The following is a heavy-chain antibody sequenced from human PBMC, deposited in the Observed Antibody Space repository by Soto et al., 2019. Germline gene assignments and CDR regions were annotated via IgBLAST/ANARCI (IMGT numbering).Heavy chain of an antibody. CDR3: ARELPSIYEILTGHFDH. CDR2: IYTTGST. V-gene: IGHV4-4*07. J-gene: IGHJ4*02. D-gene: IGHD3-9*01. CDR1: GGSMSNYY. Sequence: SETLSVTCTVSGGSMSNYYWSWTRQPAGKGLEWIGRIYTTGSTHYNPSLKSRVTLSIDMSKNQFSLKLNSVTAADTAVYYCARELPSIYEILTGHFDHWGQGTPVPVS.